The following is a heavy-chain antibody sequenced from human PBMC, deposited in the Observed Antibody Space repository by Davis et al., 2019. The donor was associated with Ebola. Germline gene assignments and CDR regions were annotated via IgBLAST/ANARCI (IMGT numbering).Heavy chain of an antibody. D-gene: IGHD3-22*01. J-gene: IGHJ4*02. CDR3: ARGGGDNSGYYYDY. Sequence: PSETLSLTCAVYGGSFSGYYWSWIRRPPGKGLEWIGEINHSGSTNYNPSLKSRVTISVDTSKNQFSLKLSSVTAADTAVYYCARGGGDNSGYYYDYWGQGTLVTVSS. CDR1: GGSFSGYY. V-gene: IGHV4-34*01. CDR2: INHSGST.